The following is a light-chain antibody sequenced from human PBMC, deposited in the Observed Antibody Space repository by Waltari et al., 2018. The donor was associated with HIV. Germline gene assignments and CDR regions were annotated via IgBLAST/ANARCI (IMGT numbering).Light chain of an antibody. Sequence: DIVMTQFPNSLAVSLGERATMRCRSRQSVFYSHSNKNYLNWYQQKSGQPPRLLIYGASTRENGVPDRFTGSGSGADFTLTISSLQPEDLATYYCQQYYGIFWTFGHGTKVEV. CDR3: QQYYGIFWT. CDR1: QSVFYSHSNKNY. CDR2: GAS. V-gene: IGKV4-1*01. J-gene: IGKJ1*01.